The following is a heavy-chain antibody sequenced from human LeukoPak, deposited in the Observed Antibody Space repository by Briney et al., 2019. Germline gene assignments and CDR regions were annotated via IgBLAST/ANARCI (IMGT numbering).Heavy chain of an antibody. D-gene: IGHD4-11*01. CDR3: ARLLYSNYDGEHPPYFDY. Sequence: PGESLKISCEGSGYMISNYWIGWVRQMPGKGLEWMGIIYPGDSDTTYSPSFQGQVTISADTSINTAYVQWTSLKASDTAMYYCARLLYSNYDGEHPPYFDYWGQGTLVTVSS. CDR2: IYPGDSDT. J-gene: IGHJ4*02. V-gene: IGHV5-51*03. CDR1: GYMISNYW.